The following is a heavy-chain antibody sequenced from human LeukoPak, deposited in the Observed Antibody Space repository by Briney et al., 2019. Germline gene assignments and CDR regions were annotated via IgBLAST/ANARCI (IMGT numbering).Heavy chain of an antibody. J-gene: IGHJ4*02. D-gene: IGHD3-16*01. CDR3: ARVRWGGLYYFDS. Sequence: GGSLRLSCAASGFTFSSYWMHWVRQAPGKGLVGVSRINSDGRSTNYADSVKGRFTMSRDNAKNTLYVQMDSLRAEDTAVYYCARVRWGGLYYFDSWGQGTLVTVSS. CDR1: GFTFSSYW. V-gene: IGHV3-74*01. CDR2: INSDGRST.